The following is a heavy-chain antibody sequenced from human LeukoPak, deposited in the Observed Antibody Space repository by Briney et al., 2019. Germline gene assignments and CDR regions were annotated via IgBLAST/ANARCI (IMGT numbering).Heavy chain of an antibody. CDR1: GGTFSSYA. CDR2: IIPILGIA. J-gene: IGHJ4*02. Sequence: SVKVSCKASGGTFSSYAISWVRQAPGQGLEWMGRIIPILGIANYAQKFQGRVTITADKSTSTAYMELSSLRSEDTAVYYCARSGYSGYDPDSTFDYWGQGTLVTVST. CDR3: ARSGYSGYDPDSTFDY. D-gene: IGHD5-12*01. V-gene: IGHV1-69*04.